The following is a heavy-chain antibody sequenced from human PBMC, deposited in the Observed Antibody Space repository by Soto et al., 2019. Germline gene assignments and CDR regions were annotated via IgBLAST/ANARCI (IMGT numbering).Heavy chain of an antibody. V-gene: IGHV4-31*03. D-gene: IGHD2-2*01. CDR1: GGSISSGGYY. CDR2: IYYSGST. CDR3: ARVSLGYCSSTSCPFFDY. Sequence: SETLSLTCTVSGGSISSGGYYWSWIRQHPGKGLEWIGYIYYSGSTYYSPSLKSRVTISVDASKNQFSLKLSSVTAADTAVYYCARVSLGYCSSTSCPFFDYWGQGTLVTVSS. J-gene: IGHJ4*02.